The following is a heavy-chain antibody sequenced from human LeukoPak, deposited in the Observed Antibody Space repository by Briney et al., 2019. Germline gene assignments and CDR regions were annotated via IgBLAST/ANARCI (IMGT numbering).Heavy chain of an antibody. CDR3: AKDGNVPAAPLDY. V-gene: IGHV3-23*01. CDR2: ISGSGGST. J-gene: IGHJ4*02. Sequence: GGSLRLSCAASGFTFSSYAMSWVRQAPGEGLEWVSAISGSGGSTYYADSVKGRFTISRDKSKNTLYRQMNSLRAEDTAVYYCAKDGNVPAAPLDYWGQGTLVTVSS. CDR1: GFTFSSYA. D-gene: IGHD2-2*01.